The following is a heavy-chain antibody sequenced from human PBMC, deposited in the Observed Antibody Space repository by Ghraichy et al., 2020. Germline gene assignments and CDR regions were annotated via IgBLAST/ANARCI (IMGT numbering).Heavy chain of an antibody. J-gene: IGHJ6*02. Sequence: ASVKVSCKASGYTFTGYYMHWVRQAPGQGLEWMGWINPNSGGTNYAQKFQGWVTMTRDTSISTAYMELSRLRSDDTAVYYCARDGGYENDYYYYYGMDVWGQGTTVTVSS. CDR1: GYTFTGYY. V-gene: IGHV1-2*04. CDR3: ARDGGYENDYYYYYGMDV. D-gene: IGHD5-12*01. CDR2: INPNSGGT.